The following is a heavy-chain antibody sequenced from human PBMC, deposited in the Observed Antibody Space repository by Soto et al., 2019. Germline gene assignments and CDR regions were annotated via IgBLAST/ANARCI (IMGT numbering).Heavy chain of an antibody. D-gene: IGHD5-18*01. V-gene: IGHV1-69*13. CDR3: ASTLSAMVTSDFDY. CDR2: FNPIFRTA. CDR1: GGTFSSFA. J-gene: IGHJ4*02. Sequence: SVKVSCKASGGTFSSFAIDWVRQAPGQGLEWMGGFNPIFRTANYAQKFQGRVTITADESTSTAYMELRSLRPEDTAVYYCASTLSAMVTSDFDYWGQGTLVTVSS.